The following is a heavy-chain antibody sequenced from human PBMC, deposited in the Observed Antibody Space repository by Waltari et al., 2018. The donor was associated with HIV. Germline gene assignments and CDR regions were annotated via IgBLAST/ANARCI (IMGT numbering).Heavy chain of an antibody. Sequence: EVQLLESGGALVQPGGSLRLSFVGYAMGWVRQAPGKGLEWVSSISATGATTYYSDSVKGRFTISRDNSKNTLFVQMNSLLVEDTAIYYCASHPVPYCGNRRCYGGFWGQGTLVAVSP. D-gene: IGHD2-21*01. CDR2: ISATGATT. J-gene: IGHJ4*02. V-gene: IGHV3-23*01. CDR3: ASHPVPYCGNRRCYGGF. CDR1: YA.